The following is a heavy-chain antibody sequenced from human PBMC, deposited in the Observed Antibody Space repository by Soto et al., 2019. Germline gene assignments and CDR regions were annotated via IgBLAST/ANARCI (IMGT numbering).Heavy chain of an antibody. CDR1: GGSISSGDYY. V-gene: IGHV4-30-4*01. J-gene: IGHJ6*02. CDR2: IYYSGST. Sequence: TLSLTCTVSGGSISSGDYYWSWIRQPPGKGLEWIGYIYYSGSTYYNPSLKSRVTISVDTSKNQFSLKLSSVTAADTAVYYCARDKNWNYYYYVMDVWGQGITVTVSS. D-gene: IGHD1-1*01. CDR3: ARDKNWNYYYYVMDV.